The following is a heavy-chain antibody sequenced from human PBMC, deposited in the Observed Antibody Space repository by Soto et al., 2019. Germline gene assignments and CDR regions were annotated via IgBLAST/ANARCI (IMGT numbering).Heavy chain of an antibody. D-gene: IGHD3-3*01. CDR2: IIPILGIA. V-gene: IGHV1-69*02. Sequence: QVQLVQSGAEVKKPGSSVKVSCKASGGTFSSYTISWVRQAPGQGLEWMGRIIPILGIANYAQKFQGRVTITADKSTSTADIELSSLRSEDTAVYYCARVTPLRVLEEDHGDDYYYYVMVFWGKGTTLTVSS. CDR1: GGTFSSYT. CDR3: ARVTPLRVLEEDHGDDYYYYVMVF. J-gene: IGHJ6*04.